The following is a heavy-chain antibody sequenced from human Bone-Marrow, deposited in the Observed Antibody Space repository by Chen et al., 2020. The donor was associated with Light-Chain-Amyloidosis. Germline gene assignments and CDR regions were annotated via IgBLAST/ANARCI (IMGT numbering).Heavy chain of an antibody. CDR3: AKSGEGGAGGLTYYYYALEV. CDR2: MSAGGTT. J-gene: IGHJ6*02. D-gene: IGHD3-10*01. V-gene: IGHV3-23*04. CDR1: GFSFIKYA. Sequence: EAQLAESGGGLIQPGGSLRLSCAASGFSFIKYAMAWVRQAPGKGLEWLSSMSAGGTTCYIDSMKGPPTLSRDNSKFTLFLYLPSLTAEDTATYYCAKSGEGGAGGLTYYYYALEVWGQGTTVTVSS.